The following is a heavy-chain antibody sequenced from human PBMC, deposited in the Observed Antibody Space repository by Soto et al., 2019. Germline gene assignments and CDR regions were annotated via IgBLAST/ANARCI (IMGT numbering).Heavy chain of an antibody. CDR1: GDSISSYY. Sequence: SEPLSLTCTVSGDSISSYYWSWIRQPPGKGLEWIGYIHYSGSTYYNPSLKSRVTISVDRSKSQLSLKLSSVTAADTAVYYCARSQTTVTSYDYWGQGTLVTVSS. CDR2: IHYSGST. J-gene: IGHJ4*02. D-gene: IGHD4-17*01. CDR3: ARSQTTVTSYDY. V-gene: IGHV4-59*12.